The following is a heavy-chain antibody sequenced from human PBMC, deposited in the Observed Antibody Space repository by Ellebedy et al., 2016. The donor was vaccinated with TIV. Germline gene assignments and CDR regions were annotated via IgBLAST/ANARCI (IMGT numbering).Heavy chain of an antibody. J-gene: IGHJ3*02. V-gene: IGHV4-59*08. CDR3: ARWCRVYASLGGIDAFDI. CDR1: GGSISSYY. D-gene: IGHD2-8*01. CDR2: IYYSGST. Sequence: SETLSLTCTVSGGSISSYYWSWIRQPPGKGLEWIGYIYYSGSTNYNPSLKSRVTISVDTSKNQFSLKLSSVTAADTAVYYCARWCRVYASLGGIDAFDIWGQGTMVTVSS.